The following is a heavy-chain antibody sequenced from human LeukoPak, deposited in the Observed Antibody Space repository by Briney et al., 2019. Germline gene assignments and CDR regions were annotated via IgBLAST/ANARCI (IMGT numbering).Heavy chain of an antibody. D-gene: IGHD2-2*01. V-gene: IGHV1-46*01. Sequence: ASVKASCKASGYTFTSYAMNWVRQAPGQGLEWMGIINPSGGSTSYAQKFQGRVTMTRDTSTSTVYMELSSLRSEDTAVYYCARGLEVVVPAAEEDYFDYWGQGTLVTVSS. J-gene: IGHJ4*02. CDR2: INPSGGST. CDR1: GYTFTSYA. CDR3: ARGLEVVVPAAEEDYFDY.